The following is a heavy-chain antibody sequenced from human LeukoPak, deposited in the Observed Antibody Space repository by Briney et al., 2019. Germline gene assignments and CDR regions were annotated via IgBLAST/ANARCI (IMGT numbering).Heavy chain of an antibody. J-gene: IGHJ4*02. Sequence: SETLSLTCTVSGGSISSYYWSWIRQPPGKGLEWIGYIYYSGSTNYNPSLKSRVTISADTSKNQFSLKLSSVTAADTAVYYCARLTSGHFDYWGQGTLVTVSS. CDR2: IYYSGST. V-gene: IGHV4-59*08. CDR1: GGSISSYY. D-gene: IGHD3-10*01. CDR3: ARLTSGHFDY.